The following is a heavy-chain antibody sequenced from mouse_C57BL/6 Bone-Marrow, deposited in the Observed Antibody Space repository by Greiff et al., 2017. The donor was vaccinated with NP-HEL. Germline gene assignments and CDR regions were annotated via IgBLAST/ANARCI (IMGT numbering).Heavy chain of an antibody. V-gene: IGHV1-64*01. CDR3: ARGGSNYAMDY. J-gene: IGHJ4*01. Sequence: VQLQQSGAELVKPGASVKLSCKASGYTFTSYWMHWVKQRPGQGLEWIGMIHPNSGSTNYNEKFKSKATLTVDKSSSTAYMQLSSLTSEDSAVYYCARGGSNYAMDYWGQGTSVTVSS. CDR1: GYTFTSYW. CDR2: IHPNSGST.